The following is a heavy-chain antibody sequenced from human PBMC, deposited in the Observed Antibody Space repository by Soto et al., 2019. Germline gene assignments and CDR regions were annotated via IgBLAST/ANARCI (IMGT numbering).Heavy chain of an antibody. CDR2: IYYSGST. CDR3: ARHWGYYYDGSGNYAFDL. CDR1: GGSISSSSYY. D-gene: IGHD3-22*01. Sequence: SETLSLTCTVSGGSISSSSYYWGWIRQPPGKGLEWIGSIYYSGSTYYNPPLKSRVTISVDTSKNQFSLKLSSVTAADTAVYYCARHWGYYYDGSGNYAFDLWGQGTMVTVSS. J-gene: IGHJ3*01. V-gene: IGHV4-39*01.